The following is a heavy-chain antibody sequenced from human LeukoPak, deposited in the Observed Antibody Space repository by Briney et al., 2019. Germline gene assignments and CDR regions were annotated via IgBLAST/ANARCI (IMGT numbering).Heavy chain of an antibody. CDR2: ISTSGSTI. J-gene: IGHJ4*02. V-gene: IGHV3-48*03. D-gene: IGHD6-13*01. Sequence: GGSLRLSCAASGFTFSSYDMNWVRQAPGKGLEWVSYISTSGSTIYNANSVKGRFTISRDNAKNTLYLQMNSLRAEDTAVYYCAKWGPAGAAWGQGTLVTVSS. CDR1: GFTFSSYD. CDR3: AKWGPAGAA.